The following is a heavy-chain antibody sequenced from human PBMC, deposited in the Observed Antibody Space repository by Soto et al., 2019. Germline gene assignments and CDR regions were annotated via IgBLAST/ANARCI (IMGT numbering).Heavy chain of an antibody. D-gene: IGHD3-9*01. CDR2: INPNSGGT. V-gene: IGHV1-2*04. CDR1: GYTFTGYY. J-gene: IGHJ4*02. Sequence: ASVKVSCKASGYTFTGYYMHWVRQAPGQGLEWMGWINPNSGGTNYAQKFQGWVTMTRDTSISTAYMELSSLRSEDTAVYYCARGNYDILTGYYQPKYYFDYWGQGTLVTVSS. CDR3: ARGNYDILTGYYQPKYYFDY.